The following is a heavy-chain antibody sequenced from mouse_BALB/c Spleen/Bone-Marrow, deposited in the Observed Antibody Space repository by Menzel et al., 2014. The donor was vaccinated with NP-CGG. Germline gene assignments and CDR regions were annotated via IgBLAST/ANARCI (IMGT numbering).Heavy chain of an antibody. D-gene: IGHD2-10*02. V-gene: IGHV1-69*02. CDR3: TRQYGNYYAMDY. CDR2: IYPSDSYT. Sequence: QVQLQQSGAELVRPGASVKVSCKVSGYTFXSYWINWVKQRPGQGLEWIGNIYPSDSYTNYNQNFKDKATLTVDKSSSTAYMQLSSPTSEDSAVYYCTRQYGNYYAMDYWGQGTSVTVSS. CDR1: GYTFXSYW. J-gene: IGHJ4*01.